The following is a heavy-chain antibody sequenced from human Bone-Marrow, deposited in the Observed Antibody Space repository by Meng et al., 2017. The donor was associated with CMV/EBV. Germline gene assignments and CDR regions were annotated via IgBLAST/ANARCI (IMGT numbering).Heavy chain of an antibody. D-gene: IGHD6-13*01. CDR2: IWYDGSNK. Sequence: AASGFTFSNHAMHWVRQAPGKGLEWVAVIWYDGSNKYYADSVKGRFTISRDNSKNTLYLQMDSLRAEDTAVYYCAKRYSSSWWDLDCWGQGTLVTVSS. CDR3: AKRYSSSWWDLDC. J-gene: IGHJ4*02. V-gene: IGHV3-33*06. CDR1: GFTFSNHA.